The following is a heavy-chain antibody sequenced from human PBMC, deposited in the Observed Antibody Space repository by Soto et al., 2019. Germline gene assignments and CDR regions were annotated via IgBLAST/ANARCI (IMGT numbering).Heavy chain of an antibody. V-gene: IGHV2-5*02. CDR1: GFSLTNSGVG. J-gene: IGHJ4*02. CDR2: IYWDDEK. CDR3: AHTRSITYYGGGGDFDY. Sequence: QITLKESGPTLVKPTQTLTLTCSFSGFSLTNSGVGVGWIRQPPGKALEWLAFIYWDDEKHYRPSLQSRLTVTKDPAKDQVVLQMTNMDPVDTATNYCAHTRSITYYGGGGDFDYWGQGTLVIVSS. D-gene: IGHD3-10*01.